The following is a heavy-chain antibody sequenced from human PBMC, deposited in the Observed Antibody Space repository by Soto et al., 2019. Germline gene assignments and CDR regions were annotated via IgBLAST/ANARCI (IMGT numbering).Heavy chain of an antibody. J-gene: IGHJ5*02. CDR2: TYYRSKWYN. Sequence: SQTLSLTCAISGDSVSSNSAAWNWIRQSPSRGLGWLGRTYYRSKWYNDYAVSVKSRITINPDTSKNQFSLQLNSVTPEDTAAYYCARVVTGTTGGWFDPWGQGTLVTVSS. D-gene: IGHD1-20*01. V-gene: IGHV6-1*01. CDR3: ARVVTGTTGGWFDP. CDR1: GDSVSSNSAA.